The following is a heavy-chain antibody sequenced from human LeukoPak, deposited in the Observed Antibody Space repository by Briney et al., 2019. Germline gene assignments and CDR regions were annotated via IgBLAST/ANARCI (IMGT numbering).Heavy chain of an antibody. D-gene: IGHD3-10*01. CDR1: GFSFDTYA. Sequence: PGRSLSLSCAASGFSFDTYAMHWVRQAPGQGLEWVALIWHDGSHKFYSNSVRGQFTISRDNSKNTVYLQMNNLRPDDTAVYYCAREILGSGSYPDFWGQGTLVTVSS. V-gene: IGHV3-33*01. CDR2: IWHDGSHK. CDR3: AREILGSGSYPDF. J-gene: IGHJ4*02.